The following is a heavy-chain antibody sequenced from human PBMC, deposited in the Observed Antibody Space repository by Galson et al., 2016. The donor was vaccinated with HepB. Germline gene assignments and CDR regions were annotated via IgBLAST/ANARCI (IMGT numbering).Heavy chain of an antibody. Sequence: SETLSLTCAVSAGSFSGHYWSWIRQSPGKGLEWIGEINHTGNTNYNPSLNSRVSISVDTSKMQFSLKLTSVTAADTAIYYCARARACKSTSCFPNPFDHWGQGTLVTVSS. CDR2: INHTGNT. J-gene: IGHJ4*02. D-gene: IGHD2-2*01. CDR3: ARARACKSTSCFPNPFDH. V-gene: IGHV4-34*01. CDR1: AGSFSGHY.